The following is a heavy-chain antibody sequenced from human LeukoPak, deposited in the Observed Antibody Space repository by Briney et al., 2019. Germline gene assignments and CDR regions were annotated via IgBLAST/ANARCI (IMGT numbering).Heavy chain of an antibody. Sequence: HPGGSLRLSCAASGFTFSSYAMSWVRQAPGKGLEWVSAISGSGGGTYYADSVKGRFTITRDNSKNTLDLQMNSLRAEDTAVYYCAGVPSKGAVGLPPDHWGQGTLVTVSS. J-gene: IGHJ4*02. CDR2: ISGSGGGT. D-gene: IGHD3-10*01. V-gene: IGHV3-23*01. CDR3: AGVPSKGAVGLPPDH. CDR1: GFTFSSYA.